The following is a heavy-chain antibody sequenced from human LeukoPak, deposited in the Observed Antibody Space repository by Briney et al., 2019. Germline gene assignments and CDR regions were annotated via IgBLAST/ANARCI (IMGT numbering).Heavy chain of an antibody. Sequence: SETLSLTCSVSGGSISSSSYYWGWIRQPPGKGLEWVGSISHSQTTYYNPSLKSQVTISVDMSMNQFSLRLSSVTAADTAVYYCGSSSQHNYYYYSLDVWGKGTTVTVSS. J-gene: IGHJ6*04. V-gene: IGHV4-39*01. CDR3: GSSSQHNYYYYSLDV. CDR2: ISHSQTT. D-gene: IGHD6-13*01. CDR1: GGSISSSSYY.